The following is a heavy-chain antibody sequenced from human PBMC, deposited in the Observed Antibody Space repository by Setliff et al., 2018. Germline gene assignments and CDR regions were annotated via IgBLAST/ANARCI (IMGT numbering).Heavy chain of an antibody. Sequence: SETLSLTCTVSGGSISSGDYYWSWIRQPPGKGLEWIGYIYSSGSTYYNPSLKSRVSISVDTSKNQFSLMLYSVTAADTAVYYCARDYYDSSGYYYKVHYYYFDYWGQGTLVTVSS. CDR1: GGSISSGDYY. CDR3: ARDYYDSSGYYYKVHYYYFDY. V-gene: IGHV4-30-4*08. J-gene: IGHJ4*02. CDR2: IYSSGST. D-gene: IGHD3-22*01.